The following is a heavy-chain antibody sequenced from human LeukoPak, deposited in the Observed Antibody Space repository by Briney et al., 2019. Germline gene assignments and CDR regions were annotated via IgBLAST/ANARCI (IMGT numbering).Heavy chain of an antibody. D-gene: IGHD2-2*01. CDR1: GFTFSSYA. J-gene: IGHJ4*02. Sequence: GGSLRLSCAPSGFTFSSYAMNWVRQAPGKGLEWVSAISGRGGSTYYADSVKGRFTISRDNSKNTLYLQMNSLRAEDTAVYYCAKLSCSSTSCYADYWGQGTLVTVSS. CDR3: AKLSCSSTSCYADY. V-gene: IGHV3-23*01. CDR2: ISGRGGST.